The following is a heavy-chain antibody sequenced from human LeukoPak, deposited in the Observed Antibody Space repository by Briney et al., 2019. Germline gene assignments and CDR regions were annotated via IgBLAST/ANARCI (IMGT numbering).Heavy chain of an antibody. CDR2: IYHSGST. Sequence: PSGTLSLTCTVYGGSFSGYYWGWIRQPPGKGLEWIGSIYHSGSTYYNPSLKSRVTISVDTSKNQFSLKLSSVTAADTAVYYCARETIAVAATDYWGQGTLVTVSS. CDR3: ARETIAVAATDY. CDR1: GGSFSGYY. J-gene: IGHJ4*02. D-gene: IGHD6-19*01. V-gene: IGHV4-38-2*02.